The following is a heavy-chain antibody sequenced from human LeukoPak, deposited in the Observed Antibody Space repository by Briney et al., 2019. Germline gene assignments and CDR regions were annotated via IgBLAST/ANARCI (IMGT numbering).Heavy chain of an antibody. V-gene: IGHV3-66*02. CDR2: IYSGGST. D-gene: IGHD3-3*01. J-gene: IGHJ4*02. CDR1: GFTVSSNY. CDR3: ARDYYDFWSGSNY. Sequence: PGGSLRLSCAASGFTVSSNYMSWVRQAPGKGLEWVSVIYSGGSTYYADSVKGRFAISRDNSKNTLYLQMNSLRAEDTAVYYCARDYYDFWSGSNYWGQGTLVTVSS.